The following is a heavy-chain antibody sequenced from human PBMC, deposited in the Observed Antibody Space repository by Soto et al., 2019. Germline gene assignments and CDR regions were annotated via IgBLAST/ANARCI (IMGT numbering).Heavy chain of an antibody. J-gene: IGHJ4*02. V-gene: IGHV1-18*01. CDR3: ERGRYGDY. Sequence: QVHLVQSGAEVKKPGASVKVSCKGSGYAFTTYGITWVRQAPGQGLEWMGGISAHNGNTNYAQKLQGSATVTIHTSTSTAYMELGSLRSDDTAVYACERGRYGDYWGQGALVTVSS. D-gene: IGHD1-1*01. CDR1: GYAFTTYG. CDR2: ISAHNGNT.